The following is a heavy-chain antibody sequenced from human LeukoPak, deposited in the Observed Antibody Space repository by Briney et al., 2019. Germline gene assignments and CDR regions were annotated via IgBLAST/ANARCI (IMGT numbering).Heavy chain of an antibody. D-gene: IGHD3-10*01. J-gene: IGHJ4*02. CDR3: ARGGNVLLWFGEPHDY. Sequence: SETLSLTCAVYGGSFSGYYWSWIRQPPGKGLEWIGEINHSGSTNYNSSLKSRVTISVDTSKNQFSLKLSSVTAADTAVYYCARGGNVLLWFGEPHDYWGQGTLVTVSS. CDR1: GGSFSGYY. V-gene: IGHV4-34*01. CDR2: INHSGST.